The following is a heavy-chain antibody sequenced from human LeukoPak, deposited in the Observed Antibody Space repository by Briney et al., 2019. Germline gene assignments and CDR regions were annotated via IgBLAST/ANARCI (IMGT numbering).Heavy chain of an antibody. D-gene: IGHD6-19*01. V-gene: IGHV4-4*07. CDR1: GDSMYNYY. CDR3: ARGKVVAGTPGQNSWDY. Sequence: SETLSLTCNVSGDSMYNYYWSWIRQPAGKGLEWIGRIHTSGSTNYNPSLKSRVTMSVDTSKNQFSLKLSSVTAADTAVYYCARGKVVAGTPGQNSWDYWGQGTLVTVSS. CDR2: IHTSGST. J-gene: IGHJ4*02.